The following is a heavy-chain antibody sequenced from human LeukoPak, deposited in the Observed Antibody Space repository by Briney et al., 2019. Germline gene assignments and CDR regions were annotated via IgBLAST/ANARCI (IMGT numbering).Heavy chain of an antibody. Sequence: SETLSLTCAVYGGSFSGYHWSWIRQPPGKGLEWIGEINHSGSTNYNPSLKSRVTISVDTSKNQFSLKLSSVTAADTAVYYCARGRGTYYYYYMDVWGKGTTVTVSS. CDR1: GGSFSGYH. D-gene: IGHD3-16*01. J-gene: IGHJ6*03. CDR2: INHSGST. CDR3: ARGRGTYYYYYMDV. V-gene: IGHV4-34*01.